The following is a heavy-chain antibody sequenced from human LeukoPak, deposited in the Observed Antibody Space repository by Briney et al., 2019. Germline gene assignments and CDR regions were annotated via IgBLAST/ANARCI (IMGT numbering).Heavy chain of an antibody. Sequence: GASVKVSCKASGYTFTSYGISWVRQAPGQGLEWMGWISAYNGNTNYAQKLQGRVTMTTDTSTSTACMELRSLRSDDTAVYYCARAVEQQLAGWFWFDPWGQGTLVTVSS. CDR1: GYTFTSYG. CDR3: ARAVEQQLAGWFWFDP. D-gene: IGHD6-13*01. V-gene: IGHV1-18*01. CDR2: ISAYNGNT. J-gene: IGHJ5*02.